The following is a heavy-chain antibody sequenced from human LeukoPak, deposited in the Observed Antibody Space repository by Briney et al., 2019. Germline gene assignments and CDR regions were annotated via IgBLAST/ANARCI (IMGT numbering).Heavy chain of an antibody. V-gene: IGHV1-8*01. J-gene: IGHJ3*02. CDR2: MNPNSGNT. CDR3: ARNQPPDAFDI. CDR1: GYTFTSYD. Sequence: GASVKVSCKASGYTFTSYDINWVRQATGQGLEWMGWMNPNSGNTGYAQKFQGRVTMTRDTSISTAYMELSRLRSDDTAVYYCARNQPPDAFDIWGQGTMVTVSS.